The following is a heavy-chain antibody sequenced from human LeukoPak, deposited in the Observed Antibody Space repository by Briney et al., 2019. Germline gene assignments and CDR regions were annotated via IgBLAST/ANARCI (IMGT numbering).Heavy chain of an antibody. J-gene: IGHJ6*03. CDR1: GGSFSSYA. Sequence: GSSVKVSCKASGGSFSSYAISWVRQAPGQGLEWMGGIIPIFGTANYAQKFQGRVTITADESTSTAYMELSSLRSEDTAVYYCARSEDIVVVPDYYYMDVWGKGTTVTVSS. D-gene: IGHD2-2*01. V-gene: IGHV1-69*01. CDR2: IIPIFGTA. CDR3: ARSEDIVVVPDYYYMDV.